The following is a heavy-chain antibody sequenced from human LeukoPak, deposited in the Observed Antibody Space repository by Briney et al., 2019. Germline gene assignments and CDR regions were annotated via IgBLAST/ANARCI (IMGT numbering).Heavy chain of an antibody. CDR3: ARRPGSNSPTDPDV. V-gene: IGHV1-24*01. D-gene: IGHD3-10*01. CDR2: FDPEDGET. Sequence: ASVKVSCKVSGYTLTELSMHWVRQAPGKGLEWMGGFDPEDGETIYAQKFQGRVTMTEDTSTDTAYMELSSLRSEDTAVYYCARRPGSNSPTDPDVWGQGTTVTVSS. CDR1: GYTLTELS. J-gene: IGHJ6*02.